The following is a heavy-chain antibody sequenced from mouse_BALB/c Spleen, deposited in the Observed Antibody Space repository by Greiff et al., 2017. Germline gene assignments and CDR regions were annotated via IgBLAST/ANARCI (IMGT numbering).Heavy chain of an antibody. D-gene: IGHD1-1*01. CDR1: GDSITSGY. V-gene: IGHV3-8*02. J-gene: IGHJ4*01. CDR3: ARSSYYYGSSYYAMDY. CDR2: ISYSGST. Sequence: EVQLQESGPSLVKPSQTLSLTCSVTGDSITSGYWNWIRKFPGNKLEYMGYISYSGSTYYNPSLKSRISITRDTSKNQYYLQLNSVTTEDTATYYCARSSYYYGSSYYAMDYWGQGTSVTVSS.